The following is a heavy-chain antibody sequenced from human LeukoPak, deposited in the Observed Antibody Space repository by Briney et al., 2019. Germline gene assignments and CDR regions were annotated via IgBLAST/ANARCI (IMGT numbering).Heavy chain of an antibody. J-gene: IGHJ4*02. D-gene: IGHD2-21*01. CDR2: ISGSGGGT. Sequence: PGGSLRLSCAASGFTFSSYAMSWVRQAPGKGLEWVSAISGSGGGTYYADSVKGRFTISRDNSKNTLYLQMNSLRAEDTAVYYCTTDPGELNDYWGQGTLVTVSS. V-gene: IGHV3-23*01. CDR3: TTDPGELNDY. CDR1: GFTFSSYA.